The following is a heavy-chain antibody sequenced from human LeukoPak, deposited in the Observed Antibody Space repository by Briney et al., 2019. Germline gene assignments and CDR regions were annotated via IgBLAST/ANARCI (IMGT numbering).Heavy chain of an antibody. V-gene: IGHV1-69*04. CDR1: GGTFSSYA. CDR3: ARELERGGNHHDAFDI. Sequence: SVKVSCKASGGTFSSYAISWVRQAPGQGLEWMGRIIPILGIANYAQKFQGRVTITADKSTSTAYMELSSLRSEDTAVYYCARELERGGNHHDAFDIWGQGTMVTVSP. CDR2: IIPILGIA. D-gene: IGHD1-14*01. J-gene: IGHJ3*02.